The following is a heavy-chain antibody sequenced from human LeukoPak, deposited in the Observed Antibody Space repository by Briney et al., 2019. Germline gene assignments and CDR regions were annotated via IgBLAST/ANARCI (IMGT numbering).Heavy chain of an antibody. CDR2: IYYSGST. V-gene: IGHV4-31*03. D-gene: IGHD2-8*01. CDR3: ARTTLMVYALETYNWFDP. Sequence: SETLSLTCTVSGGSISSGGYYWSWIRQHPGKGLEWIGYIYYSGSTYYNPSLKSRVTISVDTSKNQFSLKLSSVTAADTAVYYCARTTLMVYALETYNWFDPWGQGTLVTVSS. CDR1: GGSISSGGYY. J-gene: IGHJ5*02.